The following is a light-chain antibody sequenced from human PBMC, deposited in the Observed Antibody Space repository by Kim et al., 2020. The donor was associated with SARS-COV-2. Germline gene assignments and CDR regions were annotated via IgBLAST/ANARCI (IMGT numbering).Light chain of an antibody. Sequence: EVLMTQSPATLSVSPGETATLSCRASQRVGSNLAWYQQTPGQAPRLLIYAASTRATGLPARFSGSGSGTEFTLTISGLQSEDFAAYYCQQNNYWPYTFGQGTKLEI. V-gene: IGKV3-15*01. J-gene: IGKJ2*01. CDR2: AAS. CDR3: QQNNYWPYT. CDR1: QRVGSN.